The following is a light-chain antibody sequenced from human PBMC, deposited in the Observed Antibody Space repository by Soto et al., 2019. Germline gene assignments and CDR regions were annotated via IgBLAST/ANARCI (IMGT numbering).Light chain of an antibody. CDR1: QRISNY. CDR2: VAS. CDR3: QQSYNAPWT. V-gene: IGKV1-39*01. Sequence: DIQMTQSPSSLSGYVGDRVTITCRASQRISNYLNWYQQKPGQAPKLLINVASSLQSGVPSRFSGSRSGTDFILTISTLQPEDSATYYCQQSYNAPWTFGQGTKVDI. J-gene: IGKJ1*01.